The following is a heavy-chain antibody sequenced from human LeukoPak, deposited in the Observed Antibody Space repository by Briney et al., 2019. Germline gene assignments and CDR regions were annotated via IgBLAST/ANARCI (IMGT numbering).Heavy chain of an antibody. CDR2: IYPGDSDT. CDR3: ARHAVRDGYNRHNDY. D-gene: IGHD5-24*01. V-gene: IGHV5-51*01. Sequence: GESLKISCKGSGYSFTSYWIGWVRQMPGKGLESMGIIYPGDSDTRYSPSFEGQVTISADKSISTAYLQWSSLKASDTAMYYCARHAVRDGYNRHNDYWGQGTLVTVSS. CDR1: GYSFTSYW. J-gene: IGHJ4*02.